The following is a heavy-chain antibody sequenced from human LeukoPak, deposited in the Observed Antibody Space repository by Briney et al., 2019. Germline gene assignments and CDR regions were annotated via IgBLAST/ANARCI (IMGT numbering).Heavy chain of an antibody. CDR2: ISAYNGNT. CDR1: GYTFTSYG. J-gene: IGHJ4*02. CDR3: ARDYYSSGWYVVDY. V-gene: IGHV1-18*01. D-gene: IGHD6-19*01. Sequence: ASVKVSCKASGYTFTSYGISWVRQAPGQGLEWMGWISAYNGNTNYAPKLQGRVTMTTDTSTSTAYMELRSLRSDDTAVYYCARDYYSSGWYVVDYWGQGTLVTVSS.